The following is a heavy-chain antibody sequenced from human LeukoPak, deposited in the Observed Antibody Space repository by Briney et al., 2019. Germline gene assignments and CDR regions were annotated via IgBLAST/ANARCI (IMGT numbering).Heavy chain of an antibody. CDR2: ICSSSSYI. Sequence: PGGSLRLSCAASGFTFSSYSMNWVRQAPGKGLEWVSSICSSSSYIYYADSVKGRFTISRDNAKNSLYLQMNSLRAEDTAVYYCARDASYYDFWSGPHYYYGMDVWGQGTTVTVSS. D-gene: IGHD3-3*01. V-gene: IGHV3-21*01. CDR3: ARDASYYDFWSGPHYYYGMDV. J-gene: IGHJ6*02. CDR1: GFTFSSYS.